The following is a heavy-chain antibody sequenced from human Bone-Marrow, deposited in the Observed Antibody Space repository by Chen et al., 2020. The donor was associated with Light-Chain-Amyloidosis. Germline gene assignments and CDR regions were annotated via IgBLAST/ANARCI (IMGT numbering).Heavy chain of an antibody. J-gene: IGHJ6*02. Sequence: QVQLVQSGAEVKKPGSSVKVSCKASGGTFSSYAISWVRQAPGQGLEWMGGIIPIFGTANYAQKFQGRVTITADKSTSTAYMELSSLRSEDTAVYYCARDLRWFGELYDYYYYYGMDVWGQGTTVTVSS. CDR1: GGTFSSYA. V-gene: IGHV1-69*06. CDR3: ARDLRWFGELYDYYYYYGMDV. D-gene: IGHD3-10*01. CDR2: IIPIFGTA.